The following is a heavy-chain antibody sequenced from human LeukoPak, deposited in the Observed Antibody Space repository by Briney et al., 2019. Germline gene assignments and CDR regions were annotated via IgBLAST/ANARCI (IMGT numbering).Heavy chain of an antibody. V-gene: IGHV7-4-1*02. CDR1: GYTFTSYA. CDR3: ARGPVLMVYAVNFDY. CDR2: INTNTGNP. D-gene: IGHD2-8*01. Sequence: ASVKVSCKASGYTFTSYAMNWVRQAPGQGLEWVGWINTNTGNPTYAQGFTGRFVFSLDTSVSTAYLQISSLKAEDTAVYYCARGPVLMVYAVNFDYWGQGTLVTVSS. J-gene: IGHJ4*02.